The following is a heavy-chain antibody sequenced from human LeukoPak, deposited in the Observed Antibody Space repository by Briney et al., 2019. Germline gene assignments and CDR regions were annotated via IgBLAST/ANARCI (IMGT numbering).Heavy chain of an antibody. CDR3: ARAESSDY. V-gene: IGHV1-2*02. J-gene: IGHJ4*02. Sequence: GASVKVSCKASGYTFTDYYMHWVRQAPGQGLEWLGWIDPNSGGTNYAQKFQGRVTMTRDTSINTAYMELNRLTSDDTAVYYCARAESSDYWGQGTLVTVSS. CDR2: IDPNSGGT. CDR1: GYTFTDYY. D-gene: IGHD3-10*01.